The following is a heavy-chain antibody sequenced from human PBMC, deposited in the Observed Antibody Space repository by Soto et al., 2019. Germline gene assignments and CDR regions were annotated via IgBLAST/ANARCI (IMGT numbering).Heavy chain of an antibody. CDR1: GYTFTSYG. J-gene: IGHJ6*02. V-gene: IGHV1-18*01. CDR3: ARGGGRLQPYYYYGMDV. Sequence: ASVKVSCKASGYTFTSYGISWVRQAPGQGPEWMGWISAYNGNTNYAQKLQGRVTMTTDTSTSTAYMELRSLRSDDTAVYYCARGGGRLQPYYYYGMDVWGQGTTVTVSS. D-gene: IGHD4-4*01. CDR2: ISAYNGNT.